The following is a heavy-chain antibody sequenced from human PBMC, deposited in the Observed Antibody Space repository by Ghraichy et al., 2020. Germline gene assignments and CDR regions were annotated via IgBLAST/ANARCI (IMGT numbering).Heavy chain of an antibody. CDR2: FDDSGST. CDR3: ARQVQREEYGIYSMLAAEYSFFDL. Sequence: SETLSLTCSVSGGSISSYYWSWIRQPPGKGLEWIGYFDDSGSTKYNPSLKSRVSISVDTSKNPFSLNLRSVTAADTAFYYCARQVQREEYGIYSMLAAEYSFFDLWGRGALVTVSS. CDR1: GGSISSYY. V-gene: IGHV4-59*08. D-gene: IGHD6-13*01. J-gene: IGHJ2*01.